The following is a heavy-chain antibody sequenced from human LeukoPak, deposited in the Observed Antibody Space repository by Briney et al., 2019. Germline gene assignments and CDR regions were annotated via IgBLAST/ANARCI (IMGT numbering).Heavy chain of an antibody. Sequence: PGGSLRLSCAASGFTVSSNYMSWVRQAPGKGLEWVSAISGSGGSTYYADSVKARFTISRDNSKNTLYLQMNSLRAEDTDVYYCAKEGGDWGEGYFDYWGQGTLVTVSS. V-gene: IGHV3-23*01. J-gene: IGHJ4*02. CDR2: ISGSGGST. D-gene: IGHD7-27*01. CDR3: AKEGGDWGEGYFDY. CDR1: GFTVSSNY.